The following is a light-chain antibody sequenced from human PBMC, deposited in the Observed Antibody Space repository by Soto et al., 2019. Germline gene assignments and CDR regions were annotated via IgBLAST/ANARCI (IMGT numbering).Light chain of an antibody. V-gene: IGKV3-15*01. Sequence: EIVMTQSPATLSVSPGEGATLSCRASQSVGINLAWYQQKPGQAPRVVVYGASTRATGIPARFSGSGSGTEFTLTISSLQSEDFAVYYCQQYNKWPRTFGQGTKVDIK. J-gene: IGKJ1*01. CDR2: GAS. CDR1: QSVGIN. CDR3: QQYNKWPRT.